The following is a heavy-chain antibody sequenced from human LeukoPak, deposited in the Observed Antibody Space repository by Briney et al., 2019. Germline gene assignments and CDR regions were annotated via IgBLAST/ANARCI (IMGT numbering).Heavy chain of an antibody. CDR2: LYNSGST. D-gene: IGHD7-27*01. Sequence: SETLSLTCTVSGGSISGYYWSWIRQPPGKGLEWIGYLYNSGSTSYNPSLKSRVTISVDTSKNQFSLKLSSVTAADTAVYYCARGGSGVAFDYWGQGTLVTVSS. V-gene: IGHV4-59*01. CDR1: GGSISGYY. CDR3: ARGGSGVAFDY. J-gene: IGHJ4*02.